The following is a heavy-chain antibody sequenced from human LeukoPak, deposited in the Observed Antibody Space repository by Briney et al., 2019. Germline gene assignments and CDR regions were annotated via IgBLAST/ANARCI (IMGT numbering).Heavy chain of an antibody. Sequence: GGSLRLSCAASGFTFSSYAMSWVRQAPGKGLEWVSAISGSGGSTYYADSVKGRFTISRDNSKNTLYLQMNSLRAEDTAVYYCAKTHGGSCWREKEYYFDYWGQGTLVTVSS. CDR3: AKTHGGSCWREKEYYFDY. CDR1: GFTFSSYA. J-gene: IGHJ4*02. CDR2: ISGSGGST. D-gene: IGHD2-15*01. V-gene: IGHV3-23*01.